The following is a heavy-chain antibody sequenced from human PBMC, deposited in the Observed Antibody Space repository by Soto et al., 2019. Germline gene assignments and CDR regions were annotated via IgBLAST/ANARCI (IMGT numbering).Heavy chain of an antibody. D-gene: IGHD3-22*01. CDR1: GFTFSSYG. CDR3: AKDRDSSGYYYRNY. Sequence: LRLSCAASGFTFSSYGMHWVRQAPGKGLEWVAVISYDGSNKYYADSVKGRFTISRDNSKNTLYLQINSLRAEDTAVYYCAKDRDSSGYYYRNYWGQGTLVTVSS. J-gene: IGHJ4*02. V-gene: IGHV3-30*18. CDR2: ISYDGSNK.